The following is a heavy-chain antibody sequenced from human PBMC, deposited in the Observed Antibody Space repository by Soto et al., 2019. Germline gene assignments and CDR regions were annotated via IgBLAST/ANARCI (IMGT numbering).Heavy chain of an antibody. V-gene: IGHV4-59*12. CDR2: IHNSGST. CDR3: ARLSPLILAGTSYYHSLDV. CDR1: DDSITRFY. Sequence: SETLSLTCTVSDDSITRFYWSWIRRPPGKGLEWIGYIHNSGSTNYNPSLMSRLTMSVDSSRNQFSLNLRSVTAADTAVYYCARLSPLILAGTSYYHSLDVWAQRAPVTVSS. D-gene: IGHD2-15*01. J-gene: IGHJ6*02.